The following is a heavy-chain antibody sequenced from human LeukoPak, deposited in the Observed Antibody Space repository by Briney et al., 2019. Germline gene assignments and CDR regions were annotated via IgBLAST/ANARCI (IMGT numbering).Heavy chain of an antibody. CDR3: ARDQNLNGPDYGDYVVDWDYDAFDI. Sequence: GGSPRLSCAASGFTFSSYSMNWVRQAPGKGLEWVSYISSSSSTIYYADSVKGRFTISRDNAKNSLYLQMNSLRAEDTAVYYCARDQNLNGPDYGDYVVDWDYDAFDIWGQGTMVTVSS. D-gene: IGHD4-17*01. CDR2: ISSSSSTI. V-gene: IGHV3-48*01. CDR1: GFTFSSYS. J-gene: IGHJ3*02.